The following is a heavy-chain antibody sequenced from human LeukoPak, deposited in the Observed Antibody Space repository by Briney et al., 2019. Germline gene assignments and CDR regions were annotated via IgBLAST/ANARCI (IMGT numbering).Heavy chain of an antibody. CDR3: ARGVTMIVVDSYYFDY. D-gene: IGHD3-22*01. CDR2: IYHSGST. V-gene: IGHV4-30-2*01. J-gene: IGHJ4*02. CDR1: GGSISSGGYS. Sequence: PSETLSLTCAVSGGSISSGGYSWSWIRQPPGKGLEWIGYIYHSGSTYYNPSLKSRVTISVDRSKNQFSLKLSSVTAADTAVYYRARGVTMIVVDSYYFDYWGQGTLVTVSS.